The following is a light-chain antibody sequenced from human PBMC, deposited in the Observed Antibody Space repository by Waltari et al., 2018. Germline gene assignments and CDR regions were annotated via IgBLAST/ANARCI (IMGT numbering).Light chain of an antibody. V-gene: IGLV2-11*01. CDR1: SSDVGGYNY. Sequence: QSALTQPRSVSGSPGQSVTISCTGPSSDVGGYNYAPWYQQHPGKAPKLMIYDVSKRPSGVPDRFSGSKSGNTASLTISGLQAEDEADYYCCSYAGSYAYVFGTGTKVTVL. CDR2: DVS. CDR3: CSYAGSYAYV. J-gene: IGLJ1*01.